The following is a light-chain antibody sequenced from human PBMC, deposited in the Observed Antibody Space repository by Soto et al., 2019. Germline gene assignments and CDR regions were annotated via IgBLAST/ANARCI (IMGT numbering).Light chain of an antibody. CDR3: SSYTSSSTL. J-gene: IGLJ1*01. V-gene: IGLV2-14*01. CDR1: SSDVGSYNY. Sequence: QSSLTQPASVSGSPGQSITISCTGTSSDVGSYNYVSWYQQLPGKAPKLMIYEVSDRPSGISSRFSGSKSGNTASLTISGLQTEDEADYYCSSYTSSSTLFGTGTKVTVL. CDR2: EVS.